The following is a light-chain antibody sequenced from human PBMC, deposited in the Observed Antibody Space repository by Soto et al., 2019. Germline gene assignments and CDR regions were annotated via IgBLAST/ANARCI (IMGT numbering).Light chain of an antibody. CDR2: DAS. Sequence: DIHTTQSSYTMSASVGDRATITWMASQSISSWLAWYQQKPGKATKVLIFDASSLESGVPSRFSGSGSATEFTLTISSLQPDDFATYYCQQYSTYPWTFGTGTKVDIK. J-gene: IGKJ1*01. CDR3: QQYSTYPWT. CDR1: QSISSW. V-gene: IGKV1-5*01.